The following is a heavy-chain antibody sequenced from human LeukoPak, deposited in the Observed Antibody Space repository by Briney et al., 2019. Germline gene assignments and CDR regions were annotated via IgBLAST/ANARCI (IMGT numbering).Heavy chain of an antibody. J-gene: IGHJ4*02. CDR1: GFTVSSNY. CDR2: IYSGGST. D-gene: IGHD3-22*01. CDR3: ARDRQSGTDSSGYPYYFDY. V-gene: IGHV3-66*01. Sequence: GGSLRLSCAASGFTVSSNYMSWVRQAPGKGLEWVSVIYSGGSTYYADSVKGRFTISRDNSKNTLYLRMNSLRAEDTAVYYCARDRQSGTDSSGYPYYFDYWGQGTLVTVSS.